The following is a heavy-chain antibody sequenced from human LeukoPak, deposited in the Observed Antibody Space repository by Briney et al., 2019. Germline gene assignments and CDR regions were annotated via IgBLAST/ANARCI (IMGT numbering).Heavy chain of an antibody. CDR1: GFTFSRYA. CDR3: AKDSPRWELLWPVDD. D-gene: IGHD1-26*01. J-gene: IGHJ4*02. Sequence: GGSLRLSCAASGFTFSRYAMSWLRQAPGKGLEWVSAISGSGGSTYYADCVKGRYTISRDYSKNTLYLQIHTLSAGHTAVYHCAKDSPRWELLWPVDDWGQGTLVTVSS. V-gene: IGHV3-23*01. CDR2: ISGSGGST.